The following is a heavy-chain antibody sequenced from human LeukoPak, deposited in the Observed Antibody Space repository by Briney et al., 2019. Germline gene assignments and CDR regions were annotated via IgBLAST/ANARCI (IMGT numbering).Heavy chain of an antibody. CDR1: GYSISSGYY. J-gene: IGHJ3*02. D-gene: IGHD5-24*01. CDR3: ARHDGWLQAPFDI. Sequence: SETLSLTCTVSGYSISSGYYWGWIRQPPGKGLEWIGSIYYSGSTYYNPSLKSRVTISVDTSKNQFSLKLSSVTAADTAVYYCARHDGWLQAPFDIWGQGTMVTVSS. V-gene: IGHV4-38-2*02. CDR2: IYYSGST.